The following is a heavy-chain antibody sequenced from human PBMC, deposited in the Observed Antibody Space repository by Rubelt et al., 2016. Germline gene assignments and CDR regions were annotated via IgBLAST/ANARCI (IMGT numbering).Heavy chain of an antibody. V-gene: IGHV4-59*12. J-gene: IGHJ5*02. CDR3: ARGGGDMTIAYSGFDP. Sequence: QVQLQESGPGLVKPSETLSLTCTVSGGSISSYYWSWIRQPPGKVLEWIGEINHSGSTNYNPSLKSRVTISVDTSKNQFSLKLSSVTAADTAVYYCARGGGDMTIAYSGFDPWGQGTLVTVSS. CDR1: GGSISSYY. D-gene: IGHD2-21*01. CDR2: INHSGST.